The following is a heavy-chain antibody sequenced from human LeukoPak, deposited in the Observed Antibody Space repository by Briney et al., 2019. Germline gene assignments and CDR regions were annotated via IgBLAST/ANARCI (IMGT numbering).Heavy chain of an antibody. Sequence: SETLSLTCTVSGASITTSGYSWGWVRQSPGKGLEWIGSLHYSGRAYYGPSLKSRVTISGDTSKNQFSLRLNSVTAADTAVYYCARRESSSWHAFDYWGQGTLVSVSS. CDR2: LHYSGRA. V-gene: IGHV4-39*01. CDR3: ARRESSSWHAFDY. D-gene: IGHD6-13*01. J-gene: IGHJ4*02. CDR1: GASITTSGYS.